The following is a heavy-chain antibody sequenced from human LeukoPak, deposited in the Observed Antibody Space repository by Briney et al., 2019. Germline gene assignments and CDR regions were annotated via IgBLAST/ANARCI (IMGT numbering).Heavy chain of an antibody. CDR2: ISGSGDRT. Sequence: GGSLRLSCGASGFTFNSYAMNWVRQAPGKGLEWVSVISGSGDRTFYADSVKGRFTISRDNSKNTLYLQMNSLRAEDTAVYYCVKGPLVRLDYWGQGTLVTVSS. J-gene: IGHJ4*02. CDR1: GFTFNSYA. CDR3: VKGPLVRLDY. V-gene: IGHV3-23*01. D-gene: IGHD6-13*01.